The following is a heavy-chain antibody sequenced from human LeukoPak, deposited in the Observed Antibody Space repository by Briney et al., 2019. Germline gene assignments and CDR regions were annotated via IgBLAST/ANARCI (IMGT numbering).Heavy chain of an antibody. CDR3: ARGLRYCSGGSCYSGY. CDR2: IKQGGSEK. J-gene: IGHJ4*02. Sequence: QSGGSLRLSCAASGFTFSSYWMSWVRQAPGKGLEWVANIKQGGSEKYYVDSVKGRFTISRDDAKNSLYLQMNSLRAEDTAVYYCARGLRYCSGGSCYSGYWGQGTLVTVSS. D-gene: IGHD2-15*01. CDR1: GFTFSSYW. V-gene: IGHV3-7*01.